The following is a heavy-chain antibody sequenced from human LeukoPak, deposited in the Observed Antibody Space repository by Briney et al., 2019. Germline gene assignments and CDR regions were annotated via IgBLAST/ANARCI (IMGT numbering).Heavy chain of an antibody. CDR3: ARGDGAAGRVFDY. V-gene: IGHV1-69*01. CDR2: IIPIFGTA. D-gene: IGHD6-13*01. CDR1: GGTFSSYA. J-gene: IGHJ4*02. Sequence: SVKVSCKASGGTFSSYAINWVRQAPGQGLEWMGGIIPIFGTANYAQKFQGRVTITADESTSTAYMELRSLRSEDTAVYYCARGDGAAGRVFDYWGQGTLVNVPS.